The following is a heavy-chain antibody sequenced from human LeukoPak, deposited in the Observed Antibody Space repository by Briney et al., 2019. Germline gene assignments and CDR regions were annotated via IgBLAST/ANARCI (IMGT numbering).Heavy chain of an antibody. J-gene: IGHJ6*03. CDR2: IIPIFGTA. CDR1: SYTFTTYG. CDR3: ARGPLRGDYYYYMDV. V-gene: IGHV1-69*13. D-gene: IGHD3-10*01. Sequence: ASVKVSCKASSYTFTTYGISWVRQTPGQGLEWMGGIIPIFGTANYAQKFQGRVTITADESTSTAYMELSSLRSEDTAVYYCARGPLRGDYYYYMDVWGKGTTVTISS.